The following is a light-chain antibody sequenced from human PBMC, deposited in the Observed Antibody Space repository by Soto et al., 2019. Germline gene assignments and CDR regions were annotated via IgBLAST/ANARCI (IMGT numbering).Light chain of an antibody. Sequence: TVVTQEPSFSVSPGGTVTLTCGLSSGSVSTSYYPSWYQQTPGQAPRTLIYNTYTRSSGVPDRFSASILGDKAALTITGAQADDESYYYCVLYMGSGISVFGGGTKLTVL. V-gene: IGLV8-61*01. CDR1: SGSVSTSYY. J-gene: IGLJ2*01. CDR2: NTY. CDR3: VLYMGSGISV.